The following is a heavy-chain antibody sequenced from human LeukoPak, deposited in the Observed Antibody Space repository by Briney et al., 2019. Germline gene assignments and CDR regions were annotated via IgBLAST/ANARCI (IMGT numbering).Heavy chain of an antibody. CDR2: INPNSGGT. CDR3: ARGPDLVVPAATIDY. J-gene: IGHJ4*02. V-gene: IGHV1-2*02. CDR1: GYTFTGYY. Sequence: ASVKVSCKASGYTFTGYYMHWVRQAPGQGLEWMGWINPNSGGTNYAQKFQGRVTMTRDTSISTAYMELSRLRSDDTAVYYCARGPDLVVPAATIDYWGQGTLVTVSA. D-gene: IGHD2-2*01.